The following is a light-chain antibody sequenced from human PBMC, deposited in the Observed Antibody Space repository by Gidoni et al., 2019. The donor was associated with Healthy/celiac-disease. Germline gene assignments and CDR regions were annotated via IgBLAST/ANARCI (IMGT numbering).Light chain of an antibody. V-gene: IGKV2-28*01. CDR3: MQALQTPLT. J-gene: IGKJ4*01. CDR1: QSLLHSNGYNY. Sequence: IVMTQSPLSLPVTPGEPASISCRSSQSLLHSNGYNYLDWYLQKPGQSPQLLIYLGSNRASGVPDRCSGRGAGTDFTLKISRVEAEDVGVYYCMQALQTPLTFGGGTKVEIK. CDR2: LGS.